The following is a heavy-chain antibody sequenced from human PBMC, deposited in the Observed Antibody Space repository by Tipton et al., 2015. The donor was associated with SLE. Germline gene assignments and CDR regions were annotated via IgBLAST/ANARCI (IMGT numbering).Heavy chain of an antibody. Sequence: QLVQSGPEVKKPGASVKVSCKASGYTFSSYDINWVRQATGQGLEWMGWMNPNSGNTGYAQKFQGRVTMTRNTSISTAYMELSSLSSEYTAVYYCASRSPSSNFGPTGGMDVWGQGTTVTVSS. J-gene: IGHJ6*02. CDR3: ASRSPSSNFGPTGGMDV. V-gene: IGHV1-8*01. CDR1: GYTFSSYD. CDR2: MNPNSGNT. D-gene: IGHD4/OR15-4a*01.